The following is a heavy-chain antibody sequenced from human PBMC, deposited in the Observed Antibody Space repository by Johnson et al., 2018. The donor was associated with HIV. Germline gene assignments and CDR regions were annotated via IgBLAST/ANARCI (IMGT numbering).Heavy chain of an antibody. CDR3: ARSYSSSSHDAFDI. CDR1: GFTFSCYD. CDR2: IGTAGDT. D-gene: IGHD6-6*01. V-gene: IGHV3-13*01. Sequence: VQLVESGGGLVQPGGSLRLSCAASGFTFSCYDVHWVRQATGKCLEWVSPIGTAGDTYYPGSVKGRFTISRDNVKNSLYLQMNSLRAEDTAVYYCARSYSSSSHDAFDIWGQGTMVTVSS. J-gene: IGHJ3*02.